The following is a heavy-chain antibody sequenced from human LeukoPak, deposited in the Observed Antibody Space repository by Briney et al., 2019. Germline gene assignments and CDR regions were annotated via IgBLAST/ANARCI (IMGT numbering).Heavy chain of an antibody. CDR3: ARGSYYSDSGRPDNWFDP. CDR2: TYYSGTT. Sequence: SETLSLTCNVSGGSITSHSWNWIRQSPGKGLEWIGYTYYSGTTNYSPSLKSRVTISLDTSKNQISLKLRSVTAADTAVYYCARGSYYSDSGRPDNWFDPWGQGTLVTVSS. CDR1: GGSITSHS. J-gene: IGHJ5*02. D-gene: IGHD3-10*01. V-gene: IGHV4-59*11.